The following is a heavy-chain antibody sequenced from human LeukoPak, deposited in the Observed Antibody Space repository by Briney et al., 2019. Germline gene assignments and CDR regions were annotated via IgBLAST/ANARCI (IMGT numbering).Heavy chain of an antibody. Sequence: SVKVSCKASGGTFSSYAIRWVRQAPGQGLEWMGGIIPIFGTANYAQKFQGRVTITADESTSTAYMELSSLRSEDTAVYYCARDGQYSTGWVWDYWGKGTLVTVSS. J-gene: IGHJ4*02. D-gene: IGHD6-19*01. V-gene: IGHV1-69*01. CDR1: GGTFSSYA. CDR3: ARDGQYSTGWVWDY. CDR2: IIPIFGTA.